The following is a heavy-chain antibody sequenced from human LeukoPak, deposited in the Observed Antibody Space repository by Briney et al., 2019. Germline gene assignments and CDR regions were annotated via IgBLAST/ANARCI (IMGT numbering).Heavy chain of an antibody. V-gene: IGHV4-31*03. J-gene: IGHJ4*02. CDR2: IYYSGST. Sequence: PSETLSLTCTVSGGSISRGGYYWSWIRQHPGKGLEWIGYIYYSGSTYYNPSLKSRVTISVDTSKNQFSLKLSSVTAADTAVYYCARGVRYCTNGVCSRYFDYWGQGTLVTVSS. D-gene: IGHD2-8*01. CDR3: ARGVRYCTNGVCSRYFDY. CDR1: GGSISRGGYY.